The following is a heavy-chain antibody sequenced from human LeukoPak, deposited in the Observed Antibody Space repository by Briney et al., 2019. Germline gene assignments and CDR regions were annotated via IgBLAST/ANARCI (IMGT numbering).Heavy chain of an antibody. CDR2: VSDDGSSK. V-gene: IGHV3-30*04. Sequence: PGGSLRLSCAASRFIFSNHAMHWVRQAPGKGLEWLAVVSDDGSSKYYADSVKGRFTISRDNSKNTLYLQMNGLSAEDTAVYYCARVTVAGISQYYYFYYGMDVWGQGTTVTVSS. CDR1: RFIFSNHA. J-gene: IGHJ6*02. CDR3: ARVTVAGISQYYYFYYGMDV. D-gene: IGHD6-19*01.